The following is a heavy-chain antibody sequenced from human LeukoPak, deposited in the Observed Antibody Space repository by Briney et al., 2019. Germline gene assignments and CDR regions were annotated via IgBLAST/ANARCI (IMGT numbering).Heavy chain of an antibody. CDR3: AKSGSRYYYYMDV. CDR1: GFTFSSYS. V-gene: IGHV3-21*01. CDR2: ISSSSSYV. D-gene: IGHD1-26*01. J-gene: IGHJ6*03. Sequence: GGSLRLSCAASGFTFSSYSMNWVRQAPGKGLEWVSSISSSSSYVYYADSVKGRFTISRDNAKNSLYLQMNSLRAEDTAVYYCAKSGSRYYYYMDVWGKGPTVTVSS.